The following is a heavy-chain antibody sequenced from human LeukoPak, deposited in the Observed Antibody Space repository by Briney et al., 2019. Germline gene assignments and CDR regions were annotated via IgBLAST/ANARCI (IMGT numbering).Heavy chain of an antibody. CDR2: INYSGGHK. J-gene: IGHJ4*02. CDR3: AEDDSVTLDHFDY. Sequence: PGGSLRLSCVASGFTFKNCAMSWVRQAPGKGLEWVSGINYSGGHKYYADSVKGRFTISRDSSKNTLSLQMNSLTTEDTAVYYCAEDDSVTLDHFDYWGQGALVTVSS. V-gene: IGHV3-23*01. D-gene: IGHD2-21*02. CDR1: GFTFKNCA.